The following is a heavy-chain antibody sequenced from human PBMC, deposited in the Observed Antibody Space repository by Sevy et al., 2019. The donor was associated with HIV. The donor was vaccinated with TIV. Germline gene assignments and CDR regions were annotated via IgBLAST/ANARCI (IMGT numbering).Heavy chain of an antibody. CDR2: ISGSGGGT. Sequence: GGSLRLSCAASGFTFSRCAMNWVRQAPGKGLEWVSGISGSGGGTNYADTVKGRFTIYRDISKNTLYLQMNSLRAEDTAVYYCAKGDSSGWHGHFDYWGQGTLVTVSS. V-gene: IGHV3-23*01. CDR3: AKGDSSGWHGHFDY. J-gene: IGHJ4*02. CDR1: GFTFSRCA. D-gene: IGHD6-19*01.